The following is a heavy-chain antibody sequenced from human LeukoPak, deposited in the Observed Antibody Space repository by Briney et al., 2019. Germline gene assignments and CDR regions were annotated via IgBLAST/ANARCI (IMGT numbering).Heavy chain of an antibody. V-gene: IGHV4-59*01. J-gene: IGHJ4*02. Sequence: PSETLSLTCSVPGGSISSYHWSWIRKPPGKVQERIGYIDYSGSTDYNPSLKSRVTISVDTSKNQFSLKLSSVTAADTAGYYCARGLTTHAGTFDYWGQGTLVTVSS. CDR2: IDYSGST. CDR3: ARGLTTHAGTFDY. CDR1: GGSISSYH. D-gene: IGHD6-13*01.